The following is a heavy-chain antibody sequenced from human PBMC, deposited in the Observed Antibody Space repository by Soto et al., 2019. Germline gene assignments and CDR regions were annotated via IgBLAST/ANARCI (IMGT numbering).Heavy chain of an antibody. CDR3: ARDKAYGLDV. CDR2: ISWDGITR. Sequence: GGSLRLSCAASGFTFDDYTMHWVRQAPGKGLEWVSLISWDGITRTYADSVKGRFTISRDNAENILYLQMNSLRAEDTAVYYCARDKAYGLDVWGQGTTVTVSS. V-gene: IGHV3-43*01. J-gene: IGHJ6*02. CDR1: GFTFDDYT.